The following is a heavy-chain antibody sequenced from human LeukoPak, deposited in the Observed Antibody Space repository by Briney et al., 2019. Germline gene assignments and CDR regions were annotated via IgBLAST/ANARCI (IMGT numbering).Heavy chain of an antibody. CDR1: GYRFTSYW. CDR2: IYPGDSDT. V-gene: IGHV5-51*01. D-gene: IGHD3-22*01. J-gene: IGHJ4*02. Sequence: GESLKISCKGSGYRFTSYWIGWVRQMPGKGLEWMGIIYPGDSDTRYSPSFQGQVTISADKSISTAYLQWSSLKASDTAMYYCARTYYYDSSGPTYWGQGALVTVSS. CDR3: ARTYYYDSSGPTY.